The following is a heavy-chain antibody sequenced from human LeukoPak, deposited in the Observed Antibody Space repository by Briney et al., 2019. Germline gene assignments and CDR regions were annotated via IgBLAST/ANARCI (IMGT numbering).Heavy chain of an antibody. CDR2: IYYSGST. J-gene: IGHJ6*03. Sequence: SETLSLTCTVSGGSTSSGGYYWSWIRQHPGKGLEWIGYIYYSGSTCYNPSLKSRVTISVDTSKNQFSLKLSSVTAADTAVYYCARYSGYDLYYYYYYMDVWGKGTTVTVSS. V-gene: IGHV4-31*03. CDR3: ARYSGYDLYYYYYYMDV. D-gene: IGHD5-12*01. CDR1: GGSTSSGGYY.